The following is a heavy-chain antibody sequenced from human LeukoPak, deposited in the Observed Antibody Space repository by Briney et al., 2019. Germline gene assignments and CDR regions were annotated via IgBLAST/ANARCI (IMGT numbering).Heavy chain of an antibody. Sequence: SETLSLTCAVNGVSFSGYHWGWIRQPPGKGLEWIGSIYYSGSTYYNPSLKSRVTISVDTSKNQFSLKLSSVTAADTAVYYCARGRSYGSFDYWGQGTLVTVSS. CDR3: ARGRSYGSFDY. V-gene: IGHV4-34*01. CDR1: GVSFSGYH. J-gene: IGHJ4*02. D-gene: IGHD5-18*01. CDR2: IYYSGST.